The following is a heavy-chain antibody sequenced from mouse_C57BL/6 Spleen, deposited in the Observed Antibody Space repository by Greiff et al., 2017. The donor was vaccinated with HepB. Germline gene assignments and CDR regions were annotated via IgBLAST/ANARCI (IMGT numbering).Heavy chain of an antibody. V-gene: IGHV1-82*01. CDR3: ARGEYLPAY. CDR1: GYAFSSSW. CDR2: IYPGDGDT. Sequence: QVQLQQSGPELVKPGASVKISCKASGYAFSSSWMNWVKQRPGKGLEWIGRIYPGDGDTNYNGKFKGKATLTADKSSSTAYMQLSSLTSEDSAVYFCARGEYLPAYWGQGTLVTVSA. D-gene: IGHD5-1*01. J-gene: IGHJ3*01.